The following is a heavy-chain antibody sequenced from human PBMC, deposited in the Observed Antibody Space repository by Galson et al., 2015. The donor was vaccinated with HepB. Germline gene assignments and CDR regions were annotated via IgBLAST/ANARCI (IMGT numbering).Heavy chain of an antibody. CDR3: ARDPRLEYYFDY. Sequence: SLRLSCAASGFTFSSYSMNWVRQAPGKGLEWVSSISSSSYIYYADSVKGRFTISRDNAKNSLYLQMNSLRAEDTAVYYCARDPRLEYYFDYWGQGTLVTVSS. V-gene: IGHV3-21*01. CDR2: ISSSSYI. D-gene: IGHD6-25*01. CDR1: GFTFSSYS. J-gene: IGHJ4*02.